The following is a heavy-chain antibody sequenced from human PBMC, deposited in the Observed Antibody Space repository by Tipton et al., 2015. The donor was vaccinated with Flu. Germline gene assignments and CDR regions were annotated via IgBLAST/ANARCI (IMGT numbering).Heavy chain of an antibody. J-gene: IGHJ4*02. CDR3: ARDRQWPDY. D-gene: IGHD6-19*01. V-gene: IGHV1-2*02. CDR1: GYSFTDYY. Sequence: QSGAEVKKPGASVKVSCKASGYSFTDYYMHWVRQAPGQGLEWMGWINPNGGATDYAQRLQGRVTMTRDTSISTAYMEVSRLRSDDTAVYYCARDRQWPDYWGQGTLVTVSS. CDR2: INPNGGAT.